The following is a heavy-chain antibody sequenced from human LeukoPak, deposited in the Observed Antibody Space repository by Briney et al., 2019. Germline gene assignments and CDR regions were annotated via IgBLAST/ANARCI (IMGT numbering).Heavy chain of an antibody. J-gene: IGHJ3*02. CDR2: IIPIFGTA. D-gene: IGHD1-26*01. V-gene: IGHV1-69*13. Sequence: SVKVSCKASGGTFSSYAISWVRQAPGQGLEWMGGIIPIFGTANYAQKFQGRVTITADESTSTAYMELSSLRSEDTAVYYCARGAVGATRVFNIWGQGKRVTVFS. CDR3: ARGAVGATRVFNI. CDR1: GGTFSSYA.